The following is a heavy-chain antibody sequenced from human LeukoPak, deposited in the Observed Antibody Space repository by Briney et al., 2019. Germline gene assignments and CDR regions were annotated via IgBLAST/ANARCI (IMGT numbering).Heavy chain of an antibody. V-gene: IGHV3-30-3*01. J-gene: IGHJ3*02. CDR1: GFTFSSYA. CDR2: ISYDGSNK. D-gene: IGHD6-19*01. Sequence: GGSLRLSCAASGFTFSSYAMHWVRQAPGKGLEWVAVISYDGSNKYYADSVKGRFTISRDNSKNTLYLQMNSLRAEDTAVYYCAKVYSSGWYHEPHDAFDIWGQGTMVTVSS. CDR3: AKVYSSGWYHEPHDAFDI.